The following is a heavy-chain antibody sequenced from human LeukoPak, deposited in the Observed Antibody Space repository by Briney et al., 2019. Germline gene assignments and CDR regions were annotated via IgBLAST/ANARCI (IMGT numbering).Heavy chain of an antibody. CDR1: GFTFSSYA. D-gene: IGHD5-18*01. CDR2: ISGSGGST. Sequence: PGGSLRLSCAASGFTFSSYAMSWVRQAPGKGLEWVSSISGSGGSTYYADSVKGRFTISRDNSKNTLYLQMNTLRADDPAVYYCAKDRIQPLHWGQGTLVTVPS. CDR3: AKDRIQPLH. J-gene: IGHJ4*02. V-gene: IGHV3-23*01.